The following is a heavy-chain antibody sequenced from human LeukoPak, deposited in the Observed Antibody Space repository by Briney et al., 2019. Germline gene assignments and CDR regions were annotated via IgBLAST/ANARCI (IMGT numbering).Heavy chain of an antibody. J-gene: IGHJ4*02. Sequence: GESLKISCKGSGYSFTNYWIGWVRQMPGKGLEWMGIIYPSDSDTRYSPFFQGQVTISADKSISTAYLQWSSLKASDTAMYYCARGYSYADFHYWGQGTLVTVSS. CDR1: GYSFTNYW. CDR3: ARGYSYADFHY. V-gene: IGHV5-51*01. CDR2: IYPSDSDT. D-gene: IGHD5-18*01.